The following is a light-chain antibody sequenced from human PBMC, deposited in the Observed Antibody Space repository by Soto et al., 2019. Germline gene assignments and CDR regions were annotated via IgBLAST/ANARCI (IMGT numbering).Light chain of an antibody. CDR1: QSISSN. J-gene: IGKJ5*01. V-gene: IGKV3-15*01. Sequence: EIVMTQSPATLSVSPGERATLSCRASQSISSNLAWYQQKPGQAPRLLIYGAYTRATGIPVRFSGSGSGTEFTLTIRSLQSEDFAVYYCEQYNNWPITFGQGTRLEIK. CDR3: EQYNNWPIT. CDR2: GAY.